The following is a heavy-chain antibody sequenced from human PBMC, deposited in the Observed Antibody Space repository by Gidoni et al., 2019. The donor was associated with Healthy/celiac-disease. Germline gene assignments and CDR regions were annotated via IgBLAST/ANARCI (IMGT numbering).Heavy chain of an antibody. D-gene: IGHD3-22*01. J-gene: IGHJ5*02. CDR1: GGSFSGYY. V-gene: IGHV4-34*01. CDR2: INHRGST. CDR3: ARRLYDSSGYYYVLWFDP. Sequence: QVQLQQWGAGLLKPSETLSRTCAVCGGSFSGYYWSWIRQPPGKGLEWYGEINHRGSTNYNPSLKSRVTISVDTSKNQFSLKLSSVTAADTAVYYCARRLYDSSGYYYVLWFDPWGQGTLVTVSS.